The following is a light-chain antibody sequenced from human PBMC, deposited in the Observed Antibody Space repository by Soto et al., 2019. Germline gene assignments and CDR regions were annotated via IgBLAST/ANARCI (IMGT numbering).Light chain of an antibody. V-gene: IGLV1-44*01. Sequence: QSVLTQPASASGTPGQRVTISCSGSSSNIGSNTVNWYQQLPGTAPKLLIYSNNQRPSGVPDRFSGSKSGTPASLAISGLQSEDEADYYCAAWDDSLNGYVFGTGTKVTVL. J-gene: IGLJ1*01. CDR3: AAWDDSLNGYV. CDR2: SNN. CDR1: SSNIGSNT.